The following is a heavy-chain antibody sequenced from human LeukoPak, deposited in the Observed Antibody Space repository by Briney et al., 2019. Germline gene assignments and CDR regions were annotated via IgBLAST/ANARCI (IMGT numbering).Heavy chain of an antibody. CDR1: GFTFDDYG. CDR2: INWNGGST. V-gene: IGHV3-20*04. Sequence: GGSLRLSCAASGFTFDDYGMSWVRQAPGKGLEWGSGINWNGGSTVYADSVKGRFTISRDNAKNSLYLQMNSLRAQDTALYYCARDQFGVIIVSSQYYFDYWGQGTLVTVSS. J-gene: IGHJ4*02. CDR3: ARDQFGVIIVSSQYYFDY. D-gene: IGHD3-3*01.